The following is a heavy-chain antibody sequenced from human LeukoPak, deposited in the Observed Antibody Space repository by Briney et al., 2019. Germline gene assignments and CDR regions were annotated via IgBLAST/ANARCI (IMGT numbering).Heavy chain of an antibody. J-gene: IGHJ6*03. V-gene: IGHV4-39*01. CDR2: IYYSGST. CDR1: GGSISSSSYY. CDR3: ARRELRFLEWLGKEYYYMDV. Sequence: SETLSLTCTVSGGSISSSSYYWGWIRQPPGKGLEWIGSIYYSGSTYYNPSLKSRVTISVDTSKNQFSLKLSSVTAADTAVYYCARRELRFLEWLGKEYYYMDVWGKGTTVIVSS. D-gene: IGHD3-3*01.